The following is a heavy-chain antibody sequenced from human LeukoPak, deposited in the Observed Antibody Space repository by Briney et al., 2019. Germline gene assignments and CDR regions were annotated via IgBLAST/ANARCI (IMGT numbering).Heavy chain of an antibody. CDR2: IYYSGST. D-gene: IGHD1-26*01. V-gene: IGHV4-39*07. CDR3: ARDRGSSRYFDL. J-gene: IGHJ2*01. CDR1: GDSIISTNSY. Sequence: SETLSLTCSVSGDSIISTNSYWGWIRQPPGKGPEWIASIYYSGSTHYNPSLKSRVTISIDTSTNQFSLKLNSVTAADTAVYYCARDRGSSRYFDLWGRGTLVTVSS.